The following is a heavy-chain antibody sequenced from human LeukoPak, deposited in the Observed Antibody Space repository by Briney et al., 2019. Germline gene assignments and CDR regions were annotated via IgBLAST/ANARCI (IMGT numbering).Heavy chain of an antibody. Sequence: GGSLRLSCAASGLTVTNNYWHWVRQPPGKGPEWISILYSDGDTKYADSVKGRFTFSRDSSRNTLYLQMNGLRAEDTAVYYCTYGDYPLTYWGQGTLVTVSS. D-gene: IGHD4-17*01. CDR3: TYGDYPLTY. CDR1: GLTVTNNY. CDR2: LYSDGDT. V-gene: IGHV3-66*01. J-gene: IGHJ4*02.